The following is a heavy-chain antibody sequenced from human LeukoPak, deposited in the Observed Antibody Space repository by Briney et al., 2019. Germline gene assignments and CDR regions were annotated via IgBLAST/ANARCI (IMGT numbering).Heavy chain of an antibody. Sequence: GGSLRLSCAASGFTFSDYYMSWIRQAPGKGLEWVSYISSSGSTIYYADSVKGRFTISRDNAKNSLYLQMNSLRAEDTAVYYCARDYPALKRPGHLHWGQGTLVTVSS. CDR1: GFTFSDYY. J-gene: IGHJ1*01. V-gene: IGHV3-11*01. CDR3: ARDYPALKRPGHLH. CDR2: ISSSGSTI. D-gene: IGHD6-25*01.